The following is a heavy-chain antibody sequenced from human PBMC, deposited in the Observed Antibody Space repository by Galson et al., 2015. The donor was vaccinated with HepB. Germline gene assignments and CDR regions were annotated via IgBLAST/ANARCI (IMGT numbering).Heavy chain of an antibody. V-gene: IGHV3-15*01. CDR1: GFTFSNAW. CDR2: IKSKADGGTT. J-gene: IGHJ4*02. Sequence: SLRLSCAASGFTFSNAWMSWVRQAPGKGLEWVGRIKSKADGGTTDYAAPVKGRFTISRDDSKNTLYLQLNSLKTEDTAVYYCTRGLAGPGYYWGQGTLVTVSS. CDR3: TRGLAGPGYY.